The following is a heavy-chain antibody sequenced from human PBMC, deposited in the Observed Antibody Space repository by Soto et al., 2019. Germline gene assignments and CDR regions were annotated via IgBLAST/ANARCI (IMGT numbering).Heavy chain of an antibody. Sequence: SETLSLTCTVSGDSIISSDFYWGWVRQPPGKGLEWIGSIFYLGSSYYNPSLKSRVTMSVDTSKNQFSLRLRSVTAADTALYFCARHSLAIRKNNRFDPWGQGIMVTVSS. CDR2: IFYLGSS. V-gene: IGHV4-39*01. CDR3: ARHSLAIRKNNRFDP. D-gene: IGHD3-3*02. J-gene: IGHJ5*02. CDR1: GDSIISSDFY.